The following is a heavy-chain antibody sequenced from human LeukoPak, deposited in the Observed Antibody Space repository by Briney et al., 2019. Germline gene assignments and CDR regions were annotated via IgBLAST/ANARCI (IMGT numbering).Heavy chain of an antibody. CDR1: GFTFSSYG. Sequence: GRSLRLSCAASGFTFSSYGMHWVRQAPGKGLEWVAVISYDGSNKYYADSVKGRFTISRDNSKNTLYLQMNSLRAEDTAVYYCARLQRPGYSYGIEYGMDVWGQGTTVTVSS. J-gene: IGHJ6*02. CDR3: ARLQRPGYSYGIEYGMDV. CDR2: ISYDGSNK. D-gene: IGHD5-18*01. V-gene: IGHV3-30*03.